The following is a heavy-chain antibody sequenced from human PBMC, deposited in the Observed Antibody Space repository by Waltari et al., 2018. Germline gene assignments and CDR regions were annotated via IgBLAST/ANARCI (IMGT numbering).Heavy chain of an antibody. CDR2: IIPILGIP. CDR3: ATHNLGISQHYYPMGA. V-gene: IGHV1-69*05. D-gene: IGHD3-3*02. J-gene: IGHJ6*03. CDR1: GGPFGGYG. Sequence: VQLVQSGAEVRTPGSSVKVSCKASGGPFGGYGISWVRLVPGQRLEWLGVIIPILGIPDYSQKLQDRLTITTDESTSTAFMELSSLTSEDTAIYFWATHNLGISQHYYPMGAWGKGTTVTISS.